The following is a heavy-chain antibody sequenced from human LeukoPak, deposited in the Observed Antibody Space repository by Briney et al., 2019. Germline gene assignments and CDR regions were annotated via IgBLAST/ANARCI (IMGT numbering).Heavy chain of an antibody. CDR1: GYTVTSYD. D-gene: IGHD3-22*01. CDR2: MNRNSGNT. Sequence: ASVKVSCKASGYTVTSYDSNWVRQGTGQGLEWRGWMNRNSGNTGYAQTSHGRVTMTRNTSLTTAYTELSSLRSEDTAVYYCARGSRITMIVVVLETSNWFDPWGQGTLVTVSS. CDR3: ARGSRITMIVVVLETSNWFDP. J-gene: IGHJ5*02. V-gene: IGHV1-8*01.